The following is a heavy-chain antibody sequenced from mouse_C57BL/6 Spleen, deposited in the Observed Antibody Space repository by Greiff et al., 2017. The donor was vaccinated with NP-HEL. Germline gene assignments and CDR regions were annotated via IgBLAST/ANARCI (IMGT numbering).Heavy chain of an antibody. J-gene: IGHJ2*01. D-gene: IGHD1-1*01. Sequence: QVQLQQSGAELVRPGASVTLSCKASGYTFTDYEMHWVKQTPVHGLEWIGAIDPETGGTAYNQKFKGKAILTADKSSSTAYMELRSLTSEDSAVYYWTRDTTVVASDYWGQGTTLTVSS. V-gene: IGHV1-15*01. CDR3: TRDTTVVASDY. CDR2: IDPETGGT. CDR1: GYTFTDYE.